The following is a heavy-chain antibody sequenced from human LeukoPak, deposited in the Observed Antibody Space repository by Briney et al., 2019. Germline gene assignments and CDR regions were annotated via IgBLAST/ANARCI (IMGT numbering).Heavy chain of an antibody. Sequence: SETLSLTCTIYGGSISSSSYYWGWIRQPPGKGLEWIGRIYYSGSTYYNPSLKSRVTISVDTSKNQFSLKLSSVTAADTAVYYCAQLSGYTYSGYGPTYYYYYYMDVWGKGTTVTVSS. D-gene: IGHD5-12*01. V-gene: IGHV4-39*01. CDR2: IYYSGST. CDR3: AQLSGYTYSGYGPTYYYYYYMDV. J-gene: IGHJ6*03. CDR1: GGSISSSSYY.